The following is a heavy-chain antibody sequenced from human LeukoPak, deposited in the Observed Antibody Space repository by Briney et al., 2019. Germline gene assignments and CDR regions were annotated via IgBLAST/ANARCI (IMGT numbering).Heavy chain of an antibody. D-gene: IGHD4-23*01. Sequence: GGSLRLSCAASGSTFSSYAMHWVRQAPGKGLEWVAVISYDGSNKYYADSVKGRFTISRDNSKNTLYLQMNSLRAEDTAVYYCARDHDGGNSYNWFDPWGQGTLVTVPS. CDR2: ISYDGSNK. J-gene: IGHJ5*02. V-gene: IGHV3-30*04. CDR3: ARDHDGGNSYNWFDP. CDR1: GSTFSSYA.